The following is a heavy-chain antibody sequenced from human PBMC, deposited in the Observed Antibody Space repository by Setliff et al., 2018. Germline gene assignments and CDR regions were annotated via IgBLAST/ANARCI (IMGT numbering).Heavy chain of an antibody. CDR1: GGPISSYF. CDR3: ARDVGGEGYFDS. V-gene: IGHV4-59*12. CDR2: MYYSGTT. Sequence: SETLSLTCTVSGGPISSYFWSWIRQPPGKGPEWIGYMYYSGTTNYNPSLKSRVTMSVDTSKIQFYLKLSSVTAADTAVYYCARDVGGEGYFDSWGQGTLVTVSS. D-gene: IGHD3-10*01. J-gene: IGHJ4*02.